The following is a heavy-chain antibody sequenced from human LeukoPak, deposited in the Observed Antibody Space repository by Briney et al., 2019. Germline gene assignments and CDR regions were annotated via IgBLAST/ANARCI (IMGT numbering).Heavy chain of an antibody. V-gene: IGHV3-48*01. Sequence: GGSLRLSCAASGFTFSSYAMSWVRQAPGKGLEWVSYISSSSSTIYYTDSVKGRFAISRDNAKNSLYLQMNSLRADDTAVYYCARDLRVVPAAIWDIDYWGQGTLVTVSS. J-gene: IGHJ4*02. CDR2: ISSSSSTI. CDR3: ARDLRVVPAAIWDIDY. D-gene: IGHD2-2*01. CDR1: GFTFSSYA.